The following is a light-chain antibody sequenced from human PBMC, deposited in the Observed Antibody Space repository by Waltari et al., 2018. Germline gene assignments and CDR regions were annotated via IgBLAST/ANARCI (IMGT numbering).Light chain of an antibody. V-gene: IGKV3-20*01. Sequence: ETVLTPSPGTLSLSPGERATLPCKASQSVFLDYFAWYQQKPGRAPRLVIYGTSNRAAVIPDRLSGSGSGTDFTLPISRLEPEDFAVYFCQQYTGSLPWTFGQGTKVEIK. CDR2: GTS. CDR3: QQYTGSLPWT. CDR1: QSVFLDY. J-gene: IGKJ1*01.